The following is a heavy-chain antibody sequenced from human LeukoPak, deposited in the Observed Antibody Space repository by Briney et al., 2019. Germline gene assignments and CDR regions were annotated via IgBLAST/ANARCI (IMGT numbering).Heavy chain of an antibody. J-gene: IGHJ4*02. CDR1: GYTFTGYY. V-gene: IGHV1-2*02. CDR3: AKDRGPQWWGSFDY. Sequence: ASVKVSCKAFGYTFTGYYMHWVWQAPGQGLEWMGWMNPNSGDTRFAQKFQGRVTMTRDTSISTAYMELSRLTSDDTAVYYCAKDRGPQWWGSFDYWGQGTLVTVSS. D-gene: IGHD3-16*01. CDR2: MNPNSGDT.